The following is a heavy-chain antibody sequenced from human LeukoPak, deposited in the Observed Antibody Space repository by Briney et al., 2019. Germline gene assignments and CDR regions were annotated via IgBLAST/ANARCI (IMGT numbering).Heavy chain of an antibody. CDR2: ISGSGGAT. CDR1: GSTFSSYA. D-gene: IGHD3-10*01. V-gene: IGHV3-23*01. CDR3: AKAGSGGFVPRYYFDY. J-gene: IGHJ4*02. Sequence: SGGSLRLSCAASGSTFSSYAMSWVRQAPGKGLEWVSAISGSGGATYHADSVKGRSTISRDNSKNTLYLQMNSLRAEDTAVYYCAKAGSGGFVPRYYFDYWGQGTLVTVSS.